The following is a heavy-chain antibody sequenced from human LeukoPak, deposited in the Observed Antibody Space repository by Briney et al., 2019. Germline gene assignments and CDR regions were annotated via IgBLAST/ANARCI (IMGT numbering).Heavy chain of an antibody. D-gene: IGHD5-24*01. CDR1: GYTFTGYY. V-gene: IGHV1-2*02. Sequence: ASVKVSCKASGYTFTGYYLHWVRQAPGQGLEWMGWINPNSGGTNYAQKFQGRVTMTRDTSISTAYMELSRLRSDDTAVYYCARDRELTPSWFDPWGQGTLVTVSS. CDR2: INPNSGGT. J-gene: IGHJ5*02. CDR3: ARDRELTPSWFDP.